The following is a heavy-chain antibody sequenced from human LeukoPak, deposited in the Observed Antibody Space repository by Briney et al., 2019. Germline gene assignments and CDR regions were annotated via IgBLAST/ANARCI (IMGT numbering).Heavy chain of an antibody. CDR3: AKDRVGYCSSTSCYTFDY. D-gene: IGHD2-2*02. CDR2: ITSSSSYI. J-gene: IGHJ4*02. CDR1: GFTFSSYS. V-gene: IGHV3-21*01. Sequence: GGSLRLSCAASGFTFSSYSMNWVRQAPGKGLEWVSSITSSSSYIYYADSVKGRFTISRDNAKNSLYLQMNSLRAEDTAVYYCAKDRVGYCSSTSCYTFDYWGQGTLVTVSS.